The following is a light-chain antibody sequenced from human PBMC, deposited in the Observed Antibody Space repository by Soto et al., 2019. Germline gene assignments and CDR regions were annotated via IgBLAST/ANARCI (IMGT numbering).Light chain of an antibody. Sequence: QSVLTQPASVSGSPGQSITISCTGTSRDVGGYNYVSWYQHHPGKAPKLMIYDVTNRPSGISNRFSGSKSGITASLTISGLQAEDEADYYCSSYATGSTALFGGGTKLTVL. CDR2: DVT. CDR3: SSYATGSTAL. CDR1: SRDVGGYNY. J-gene: IGLJ3*02. V-gene: IGLV2-14*03.